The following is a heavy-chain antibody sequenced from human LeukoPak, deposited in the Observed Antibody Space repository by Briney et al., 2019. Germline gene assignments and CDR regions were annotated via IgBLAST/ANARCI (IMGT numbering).Heavy chain of an antibody. CDR1: GGTFSSYA. J-gene: IGHJ4*02. V-gene: IGHV1-69*04. CDR2: IIPILGIA. CDR3: ARDSGGDYYFDY. D-gene: IGHD4-17*01. Sequence: SVKVSCKASGGTFSSYAISWVRQAPGQGLEWMGRIIPILGIANYAQKFQGRVTITADKSTSTAYMELSSLRSEDTAVYYCARDSGGDYYFDYWGQGTLVTVSS.